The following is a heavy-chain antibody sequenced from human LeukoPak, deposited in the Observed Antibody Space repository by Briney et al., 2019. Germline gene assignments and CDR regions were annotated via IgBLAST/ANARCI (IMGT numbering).Heavy chain of an antibody. CDR3: ARDPEYSDR. V-gene: IGHV3-11*01. CDR1: GFIFGDFY. CDR2: ITSSGDSI. Sequence: GGSLRLSCVGSGFIFGDFYMNWIRQAPGKELEWISFITSSGDSIYYADSVKGRFTVFRDNAKNSLYLEMKSLRAEDTAVYFCARDPEYSDRWGQGTLVTVSS. D-gene: IGHD4-17*01. J-gene: IGHJ4*02.